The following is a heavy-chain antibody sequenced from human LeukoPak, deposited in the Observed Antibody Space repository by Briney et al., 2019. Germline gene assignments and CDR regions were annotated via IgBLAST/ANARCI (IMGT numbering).Heavy chain of an antibody. CDR2: ISSSSSTI. CDR3: ARDPPDYIYGMDV. CDR1: GFTFSSYS. J-gene: IGHJ6*02. Sequence: GGSLRLSCAASGFTFSSYSMNWVRQAPGKGLEWVSYISSSSSTIYYADSVKGRFTISRDNAKNSLYLQMNSLRAEDTAVYYCARDPPDYIYGMDVWGQGTTVTVPS. V-gene: IGHV3-48*01.